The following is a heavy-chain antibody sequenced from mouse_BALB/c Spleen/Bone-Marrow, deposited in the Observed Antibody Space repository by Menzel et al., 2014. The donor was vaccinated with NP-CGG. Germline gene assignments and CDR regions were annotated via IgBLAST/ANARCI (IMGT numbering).Heavy chain of an antibody. D-gene: IGHD1-2*01. V-gene: IGHV1-7*01. CDR3: ASPYGYEDYSAMDY. CDR2: INPSTGYT. J-gene: IGHJ4*01. CDR1: GYTFTSYW. Sequence: QVQLKESGAELAKPGASVKMSCKASGYTFTSYWMHWVKQRPGQVLEWIGYINPSTGYTEYNLKFKDKATLTADKSSSTAHIQLSSLTSEDSAVYYCASPYGYEDYSAMDYWGQGTSVTVSS.